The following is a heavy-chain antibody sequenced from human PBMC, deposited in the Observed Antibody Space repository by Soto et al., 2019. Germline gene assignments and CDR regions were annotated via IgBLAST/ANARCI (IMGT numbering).Heavy chain of an antibody. CDR2: ISYDGSNK. J-gene: IGHJ4*02. D-gene: IGHD5-18*01. V-gene: IGHV3-30*18. Sequence: QVQLVESGGGVVQPGRSLRLSCAASGFTFSSYGMHWVRQAPGKGLEWVAVISYDGSNKYYADSVKGRFTISRDTSKNTPYLQMNSLRAEDTAVYYCAKDATAMVSTTVDYWGQGTLVTVSS. CDR3: AKDATAMVSTTVDY. CDR1: GFTFSSYG.